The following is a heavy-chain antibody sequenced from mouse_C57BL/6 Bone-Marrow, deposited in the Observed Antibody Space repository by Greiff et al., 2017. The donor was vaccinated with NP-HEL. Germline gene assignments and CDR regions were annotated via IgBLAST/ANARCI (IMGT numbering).Heavy chain of an antibody. CDR2: INPNNGGT. V-gene: IGHV1-26*01. D-gene: IGHD3-2*02. J-gene: IGHJ2*01. CDR1: GYTFTDYY. Sequence: VQLQQSGPELVKPGASVKISCKASGYTFTDYYMNWVKQSHGKSLAWIGDINPNNGGTSYNQKFKGKATLTVDKSSSTAYMELRSLTSEDSAVYYCARVQLRPYYFDYWGKGTTLTVSS. CDR3: ARVQLRPYYFDY.